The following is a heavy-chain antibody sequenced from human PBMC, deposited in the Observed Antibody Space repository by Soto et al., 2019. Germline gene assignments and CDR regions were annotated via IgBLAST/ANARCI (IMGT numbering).Heavy chain of an antibody. Sequence: ASVKVSCKASGYTFTGYYMHWVRQAPGQGLEWMGWINPNSGGTNYAQKFQGWVTMRRDTSISTAYMELSRLRSDDTAVYYCARDSIAVAGTSSAFDIWGQGTMVTVSS. D-gene: IGHD6-19*01. CDR1: GYTFTGYY. J-gene: IGHJ3*02. CDR2: INPNSGGT. V-gene: IGHV1-2*04. CDR3: ARDSIAVAGTSSAFDI.